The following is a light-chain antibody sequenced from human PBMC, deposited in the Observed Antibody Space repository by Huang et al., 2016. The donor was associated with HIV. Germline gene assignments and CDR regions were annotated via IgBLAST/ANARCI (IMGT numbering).Light chain of an antibody. CDR1: QDISND. Sequence: DIQMTQSPSSLSASVGDRVTITCQASQDISNDLNWYQQKPGKAPKLLIYDASNLETGVPSRFSGSGSGTDFTFTISSLQPEDIATYYCQQYDNLPGTFGQGTKLEIK. J-gene: IGKJ2*01. CDR2: DAS. V-gene: IGKV1-33*01. CDR3: QQYDNLPGT.